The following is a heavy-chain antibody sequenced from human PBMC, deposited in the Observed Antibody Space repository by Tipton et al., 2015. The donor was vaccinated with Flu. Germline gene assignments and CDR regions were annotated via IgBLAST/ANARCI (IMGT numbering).Heavy chain of an antibody. CDR3: ARDTKGQNL. CDR1: GGSISYSY. Sequence: TLSLTCSVSGGSISYSYWSWIRQPPGRGLEWIGYIHYSGNTNYNRSLKSRVTMSVDTSKNQFSLKLSSVTAADTAVYYCARDTKGQNLWGRGTQVTVSS. CDR2: IHYSGNT. V-gene: IGHV4-59*01. D-gene: IGHD3-3*01. J-gene: IGHJ2*01.